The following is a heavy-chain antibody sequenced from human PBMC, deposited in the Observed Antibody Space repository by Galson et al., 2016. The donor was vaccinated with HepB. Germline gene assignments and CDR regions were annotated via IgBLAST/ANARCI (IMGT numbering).Heavy chain of an antibody. CDR2: TYFRSKWYN. Sequence: AISGDSVSSNSAAWNWIRQSPSRGLEWLGRTYFRSKWYNEYAVSVKGRITISPDTSKNQFSLQLKSVTPEDTAVYYCARASLPYQLLGTFDIWGQGTMVTVSS. J-gene: IGHJ3*02. CDR3: ARASLPYQLLGTFDI. V-gene: IGHV6-1*01. CDR1: GDSVSSNSAA. D-gene: IGHD2-2*01.